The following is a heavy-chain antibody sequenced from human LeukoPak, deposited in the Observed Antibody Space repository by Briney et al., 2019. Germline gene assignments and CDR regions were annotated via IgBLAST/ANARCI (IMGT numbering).Heavy chain of an antibody. CDR1: GFTFSSYG. Sequence: GGSLRLSCAASGFTFSSYGMHWVRQAPGKGLEYVSAISDSGGSTYYADSVKGRFTISRDNSKNTLYLQMSSLRAEDAAVYFCVRGYSFGPYGMDVWGQGTTVTVSS. CDR3: VRGYSFGPYGMDV. CDR2: ISDSGGST. V-gene: IGHV3-64D*09. J-gene: IGHJ6*02. D-gene: IGHD2-15*01.